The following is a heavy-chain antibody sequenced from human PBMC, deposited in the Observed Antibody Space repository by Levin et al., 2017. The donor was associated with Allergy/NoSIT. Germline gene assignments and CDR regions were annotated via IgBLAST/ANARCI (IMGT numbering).Heavy chain of an antibody. J-gene: IGHJ6*02. Sequence: GGSLRLSCAASGFTFSSYAMSWVRQAPGKGLEWVSAISGSGGSTYYADSVKGRFTISRDNSKNTLYLQMNSLRAEDTAVYYCATDRPTQLYYYYGMDVWGQGTTVTVSS. V-gene: IGHV3-23*01. D-gene: IGHD2-2*01. CDR3: ATDRPTQLYYYYGMDV. CDR2: ISGSGGST. CDR1: GFTFSSYA.